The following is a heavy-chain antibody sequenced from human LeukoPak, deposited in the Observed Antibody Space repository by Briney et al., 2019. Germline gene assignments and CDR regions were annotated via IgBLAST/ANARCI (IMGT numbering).Heavy chain of an antibody. CDR1: GGSISSYY. CDR3: ARRTREGATTSFDI. V-gene: IGHV4-59*01. D-gene: IGHD1-26*01. J-gene: IGHJ3*02. CDR2: IYYSGST. Sequence: SETLSLTCTVSGGSISSYYWSWIRQPPGKGLEWIGYIYYSGSTNYNPSLKSRVTISVDTSKNQFSLKLSSVTAADTAVYYCARRTREGATTSFDIWGQGTMVTVSS.